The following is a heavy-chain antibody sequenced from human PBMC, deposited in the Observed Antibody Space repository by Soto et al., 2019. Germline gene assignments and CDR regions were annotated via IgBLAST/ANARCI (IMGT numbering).Heavy chain of an antibody. Sequence: PSETLSLTCTVSGGSISSGGYYWSWIRQHPGKGLEWIGYIYYSGSTYYNPSLKSRVTISVDTSKNQFSLKLSSVTAADTAVYYCARVLYRRLTIFGAAYYYYYMDVWGKGTKVTVSS. CDR2: IYYSGST. V-gene: IGHV4-31*03. CDR3: ARVLYRRLTIFGAAYYYYYMDV. J-gene: IGHJ6*03. CDR1: GGSISSGGYY. D-gene: IGHD3-3*01.